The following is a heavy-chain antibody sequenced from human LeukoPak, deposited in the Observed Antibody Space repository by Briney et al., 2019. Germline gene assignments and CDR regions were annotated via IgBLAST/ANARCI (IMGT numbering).Heavy chain of an antibody. D-gene: IGHD3-22*01. CDR1: GYTFPSYF. Sequence: GASVKVSCKASGYTFPSYFMHWVRQAPGQGLEWMGRINPNSGGTNYAQKFQGRVTMTRDTSISTAYMELSRLRSDDTAVYYCARDLGGGITMIVVDWGQGTMVTVSS. CDR3: ARDLGGGITMIVVD. J-gene: IGHJ3*01. V-gene: IGHV1-2*06. CDR2: INPNSGGT.